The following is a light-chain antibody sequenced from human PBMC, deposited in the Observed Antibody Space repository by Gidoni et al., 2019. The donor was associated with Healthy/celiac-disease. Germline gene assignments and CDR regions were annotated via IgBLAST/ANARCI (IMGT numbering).Light chain of an antibody. CDR1: QSVSSY. CDR2: DAS. V-gene: IGKV3-11*01. J-gene: IGKJ4*01. Sequence: ESELTQSQATLSLSPGERATLPCRASQSVSSYLAWYQQKAGQAPRLLIYDASNRATGIPARFSGSGSGTAFTLPISSLEPEDFAVYYCQQRSNWPPGLTFGGGTKVEIK. CDR3: QQRSNWPPGLT.